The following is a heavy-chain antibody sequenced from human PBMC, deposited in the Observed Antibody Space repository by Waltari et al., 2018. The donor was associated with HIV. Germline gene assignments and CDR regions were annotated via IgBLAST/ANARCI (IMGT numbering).Heavy chain of an antibody. CDR3: ARLPVYAMQGYYYYGMDV. CDR1: GGSISSSNW. J-gene: IGHJ6*02. CDR2: IYHSGST. Sequence: QVQLQESGPGLVKPSGTLSLTCAVSGGSISSSNWWSWVRQPPGKGLEWIGEIYHSGSTNYNPSRKSRVTISVDKSKNQFSLKLSSVTAADTAVYYCARLPVYAMQGYYYYGMDVWGQGTTVTVSS. V-gene: IGHV4-4*02. D-gene: IGHD2-8*01.